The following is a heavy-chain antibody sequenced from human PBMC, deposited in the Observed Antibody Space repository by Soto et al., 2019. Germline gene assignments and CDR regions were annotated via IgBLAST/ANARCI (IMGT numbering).Heavy chain of an antibody. J-gene: IGHJ5*02. Sequence: QVQLQESGPGLVKPSGTLFLTCAVSGGSISSSNWWSWVRQPPGKGLEWIGGIYHSGSTNYNPSLKSRVTTSVDKSKNQFSLKLSSVTAADTAVYYCARRVGWFDAWGQGTQVTVSS. CDR1: GGSISSSNW. V-gene: IGHV4-4*02. CDR2: IYHSGST. CDR3: ARRVGWFDA. D-gene: IGHD1-26*01.